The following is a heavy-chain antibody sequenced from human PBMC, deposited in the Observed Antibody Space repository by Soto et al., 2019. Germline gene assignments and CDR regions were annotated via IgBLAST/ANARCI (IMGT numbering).Heavy chain of an antibody. V-gene: IGHV5-51*01. CDR3: AIFWPSEYPINGGNWFDP. Sequence: GESLKISCRGSGYNCAKYWIGWVRQMPGKGLESMGIIYPGDSDTRYSPSFQGQVTISPDKSISTAYLQWGSLKASDTAMYYCAIFWPSEYPINGGNWFDPWGQGTLVTVPS. CDR1: GYNCAKYW. J-gene: IGHJ5*02. D-gene: IGHD3-16*01. CDR2: IYPGDSDT.